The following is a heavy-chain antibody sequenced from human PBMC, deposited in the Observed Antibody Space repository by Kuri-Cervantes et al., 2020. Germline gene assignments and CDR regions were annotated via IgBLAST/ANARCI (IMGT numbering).Heavy chain of an antibody. CDR3: ARGLLWFGELFLPQFDY. Sequence: GESLKISCAASGFTFRNYAMTWVRQAPGKGLEWVSTISGSDDSTYYSDSVKGRFTISRDNSINTLYLQMYSLRAEDTAVYYCARGLLWFGELFLPQFDYWGQGTLVTVSS. CDR1: GFTFRNYA. V-gene: IGHV3-23*01. D-gene: IGHD3-10*01. CDR2: ISGSDDST. J-gene: IGHJ4*02.